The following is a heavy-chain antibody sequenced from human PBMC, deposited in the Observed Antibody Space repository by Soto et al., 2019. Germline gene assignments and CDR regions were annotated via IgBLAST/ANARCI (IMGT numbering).Heavy chain of an antibody. CDR3: RRSSRYSTDV. D-gene: IGHD6-13*01. V-gene: IGHV4-39*01. J-gene: IGHJ6*02. CDR1: GGSISSSSY. CDR2: IYSIGST. Sequence: PSETLSLTCTVSGGSISSSSYWGWIRQPPGKGLEWIGSIYSIGSTYYNPSLKSRVTISVDTSKNQFSLKLSPVTAADTAVYYCRRSSRYSTDVWGQGTTVTVSS.